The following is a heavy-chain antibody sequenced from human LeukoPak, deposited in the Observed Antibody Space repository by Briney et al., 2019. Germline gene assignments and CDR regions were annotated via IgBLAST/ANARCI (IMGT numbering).Heavy chain of an antibody. J-gene: IGHJ4*02. V-gene: IGHV1-8*01. CDR2: IHPNSGKT. D-gene: IGHD4-23*01. CDR1: GYTFSSYE. CDR3: ARGHYGGNRYFDI. Sequence: ASVKVSCKASGYTFSSYEINWVRPAPGQGLEWVGWIHPNSGKTGYAQKFQGRVTMTRDTSTETAFMELSSLKFDDTAIFYCARGHYGGNRYFDIWGQGTLVTVSS.